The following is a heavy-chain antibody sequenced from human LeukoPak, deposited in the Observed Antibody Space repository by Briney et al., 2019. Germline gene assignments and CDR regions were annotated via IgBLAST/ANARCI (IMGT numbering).Heavy chain of an antibody. CDR2: INHSGST. Sequence: SETLSLTCAVYGGSFSGYYWSWIRQPPGKGLEWIGEINHSGSTNYNPSLKSRVTISVDTSKNQFSLKVRSVTAADTAMYYCARDPLMASNAFDVWGLGTMVTVSS. CDR3: ARDPLMASNAFDV. V-gene: IGHV4-34*01. J-gene: IGHJ3*01. D-gene: IGHD3-10*01. CDR1: GGSFSGYY.